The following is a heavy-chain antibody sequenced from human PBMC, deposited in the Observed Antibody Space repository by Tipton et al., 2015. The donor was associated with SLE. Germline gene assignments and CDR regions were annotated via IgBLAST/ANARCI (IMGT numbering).Heavy chain of an antibody. J-gene: IGHJ4*02. V-gene: IGHV1-18*01. Sequence: QVQLVQSGGEVRKPGASVKVSCKASGYTFSNYGISWVRQAPGQGLEWMGWISANNGDTKYAQSFQDRVTLTTDTSTSTTYMELKRPRSDDTAIYYCARECSGTGCLDYWGQGTLVTVSS. CDR1: GYTFSNYG. CDR2: ISANNGDT. CDR3: ARECSGTGCLDY. D-gene: IGHD2-8*02.